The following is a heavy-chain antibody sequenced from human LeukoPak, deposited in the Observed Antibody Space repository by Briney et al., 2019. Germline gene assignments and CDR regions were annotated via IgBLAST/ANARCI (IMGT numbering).Heavy chain of an antibody. CDR3: ARAVGYCSSNSCYLGY. V-gene: IGHV7-4-1*02. Sequence: ASVKVSCKASGYTFTSYYMHWVRQAPGQGLEWMGWINTDTGNPTFAQGFTGRFVFSLDTSVSTAYLQISSLNAEDTAVYYCARAVGYCSSNSCYLGYWGQGTLVTVSS. CDR2: INTDTGNP. J-gene: IGHJ4*02. CDR1: GYTFTSYY. D-gene: IGHD2-2*01.